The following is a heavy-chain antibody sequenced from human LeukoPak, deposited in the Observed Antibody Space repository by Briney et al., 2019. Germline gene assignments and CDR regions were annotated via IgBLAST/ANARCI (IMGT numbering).Heavy chain of an antibody. CDR3: ANGKGVFY. Sequence: PGRSLRLSCAASGFTFSSYGMHWVRQAPGKGLEWVANIKEDGSDKYYVDSVKGRFTISRDNAKNSVYLQMNSLRAEDTAVYYCANGKGVFYWGQGTLVTVSS. CDR2: IKEDGSDK. D-gene: IGHD3-10*01. V-gene: IGHV3-7*01. J-gene: IGHJ4*02. CDR1: GFTFSSYG.